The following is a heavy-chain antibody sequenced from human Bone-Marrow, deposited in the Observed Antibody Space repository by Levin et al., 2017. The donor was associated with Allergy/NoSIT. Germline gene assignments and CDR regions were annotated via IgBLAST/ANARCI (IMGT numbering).Heavy chain of an antibody. Sequence: PSETLSLSCAVSGVSINSRNWWTWIRQPPGKGLEWIGDIYGSGTTNYHPSLESRVTISLDKSKNQFSLRLASVTAADTAVYFCAKDYFGSGIRFSNYDFWGQGTLLTVSS. J-gene: IGHJ4*02. V-gene: IGHV4-4*02. CDR2: IYGSGTT. CDR1: GVSINSRNW. CDR3: AKDYFGSGIRFSNYDF. D-gene: IGHD3-10*01.